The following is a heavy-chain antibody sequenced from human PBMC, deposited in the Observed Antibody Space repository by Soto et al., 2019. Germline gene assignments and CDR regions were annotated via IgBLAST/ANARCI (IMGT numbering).Heavy chain of an antibody. CDR2: IYFSGST. CDR1: GGSISSYY. Sequence: SQTLSLTCTVSGGSISSYYWSWIRQPPGKGLEWIGYIYFSGSTNYNPSLKSRVTISVDTSKNQFSLKLSSVTAADTAVYYCARLPYSSSSGYYYYCGMDVWGQGTTVTVSS. J-gene: IGHJ6*02. V-gene: IGHV4-59*08. CDR3: ARLPYSSSSGYYYYCGMDV. D-gene: IGHD6-6*01.